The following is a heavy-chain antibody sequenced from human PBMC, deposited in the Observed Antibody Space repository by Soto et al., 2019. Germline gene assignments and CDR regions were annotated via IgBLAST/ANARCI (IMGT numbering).Heavy chain of an antibody. J-gene: IGHJ3*02. Sequence: PSETLSLTCTVSGGSISSYYWSWIRQPPGKGLEWIGYIYYSGSANYNPSLKSRVTISVDTSKNQFSLKLSSVTAADTAVYYCARSGSSRDLRYFDLLLSWPAVHYYDSSGYYHLAAFDIWGQGTMVTVSS. CDR3: ARSGSSRDLRYFDLLLSWPAVHYYDSSGYYHLAAFDI. CDR1: GGSISSYY. V-gene: IGHV4-59*01. D-gene: IGHD3-22*01. CDR2: IYYSGSA.